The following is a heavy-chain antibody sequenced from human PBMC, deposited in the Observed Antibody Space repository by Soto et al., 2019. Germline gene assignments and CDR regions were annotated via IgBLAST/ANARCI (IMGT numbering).Heavy chain of an antibody. CDR2: IIPIFGTA. Sequence: SVKVSCKASGGTFSSYAISWVRQAPGQGLEWMGGIIPIFGTANYAQKFQGRVTITADESTSTAYMELSSLRSEDTAVYYCASSDPPSMVRGADYYYYYGMDVWGQGTTVTVSS. V-gene: IGHV1-69*13. CDR3: ASSDPPSMVRGADYYYYYGMDV. J-gene: IGHJ6*02. D-gene: IGHD3-10*01. CDR1: GGTFSSYA.